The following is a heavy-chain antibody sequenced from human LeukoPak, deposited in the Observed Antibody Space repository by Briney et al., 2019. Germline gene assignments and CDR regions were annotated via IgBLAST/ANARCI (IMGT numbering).Heavy chain of an antibody. V-gene: IGHV3-23*01. D-gene: IGHD3-3*01. Sequence: PGESLRLSCVASGFTFSSYAMNWVRQAPGKGLEWVSGVSGGGGTTYYADSAKGRFTISRDRSRNTLYLQMNSLRAEDTAVYYCAKARADFWSGYADFDYWGQGTLVTVSS. CDR2: VSGGGGTT. CDR1: GFTFSSYA. J-gene: IGHJ4*02. CDR3: AKARADFWSGYADFDY.